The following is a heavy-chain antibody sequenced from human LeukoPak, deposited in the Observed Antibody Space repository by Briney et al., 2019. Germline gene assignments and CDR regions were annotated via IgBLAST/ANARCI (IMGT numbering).Heavy chain of an antibody. CDR1: GGSISSGDYY. V-gene: IGHV4-30-4*01. D-gene: IGHD1-26*01. CDR2: IYYSGST. Sequence: SQTLSLTCTVSGGSISSGDYYWSWIRQPPGKGLEWIGYIYYSGSTNYNPSLKSRVTISVDTSKNQFSLKLSSVTAADTAVYYCARLVVGAKGANWFDPWGQGTLVTVSS. J-gene: IGHJ5*02. CDR3: ARLVVGAKGANWFDP.